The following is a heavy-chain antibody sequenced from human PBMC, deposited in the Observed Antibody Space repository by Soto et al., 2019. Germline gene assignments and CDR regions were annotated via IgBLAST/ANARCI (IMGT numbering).Heavy chain of an antibody. CDR1: GGSFSGYY. Sequence: QVQLQQWGAGLLKPSETLSLTCAVYGGSFSGYYWSWIRQPPGKGLEWMGEINHSGSTNYNPSLKSRVTISVDTSKNQFSQKLSSVTAADTAVYYCARLPTISYYYYYMDVWGKGTTVTVSS. J-gene: IGHJ6*03. D-gene: IGHD5-12*01. CDR3: ARLPTISYYYYYMDV. CDR2: INHSGST. V-gene: IGHV4-34*01.